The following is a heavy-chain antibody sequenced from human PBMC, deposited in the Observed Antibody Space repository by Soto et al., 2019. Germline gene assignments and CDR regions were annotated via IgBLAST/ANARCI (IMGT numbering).Heavy chain of an antibody. Sequence: QVQLVQSGAEVKKPGASVKVSCKASGYTFTSYAMHWVRQAPGQRLEWMGWINAGNGNTKYSQKFQGRVTITRDTSASTAYMELSSLRSEDTAVYYCARDPFKLRGVSGWSTNWFDPWGQGTLVTVSS. CDR3: ARDPFKLRGVSGWSTNWFDP. D-gene: IGHD3-10*01. J-gene: IGHJ5*02. CDR1: GYTFTSYA. V-gene: IGHV1-3*01. CDR2: INAGNGNT.